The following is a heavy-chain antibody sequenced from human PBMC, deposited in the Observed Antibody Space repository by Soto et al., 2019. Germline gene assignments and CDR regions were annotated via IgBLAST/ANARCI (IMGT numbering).Heavy chain of an antibody. D-gene: IGHD4-17*01. V-gene: IGHV3-21*01. J-gene: IGHJ6*02. Sequence: EVQLVESGGGLVKPGGSLRLSCAASGFTFSSYSMNWVRQAPGKGLEWVSSISSSSSYIYYADSVKGRFTISRDNAKNSLYLQMNSLRSEDTAVYYCARDHSLTTYGSVYGMDVWVQGTTVTVSS. CDR1: GFTFSSYS. CDR3: ARDHSLTTYGSVYGMDV. CDR2: ISSSSSYI.